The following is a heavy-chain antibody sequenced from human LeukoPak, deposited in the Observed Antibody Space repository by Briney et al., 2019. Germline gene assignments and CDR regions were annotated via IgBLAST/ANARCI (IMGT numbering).Heavy chain of an antibody. CDR2: IYHSGST. V-gene: IGHV4-4*02. Sequence: NPSGTLSLTCAVSGGSISSSNWWSWVRQPPGEGLEWIGEIYHSGSTNYNPSLKSRVTMSVDKSKNQFSLKLSSVTAADMAVYHCAKGVGTTTIFDYWGQGTLVTVSS. CDR1: GGSISSSNW. J-gene: IGHJ4*02. CDR3: AKGVGTTTIFDY. D-gene: IGHD1-26*01.